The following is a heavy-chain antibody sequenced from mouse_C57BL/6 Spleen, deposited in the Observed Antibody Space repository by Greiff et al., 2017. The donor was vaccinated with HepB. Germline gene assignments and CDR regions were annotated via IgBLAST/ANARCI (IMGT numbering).Heavy chain of an antibody. CDR3: ARTLEVRTWFAY. V-gene: IGHV1-22*01. D-gene: IGHD2-2*01. Sequence: EVQLQQSGPELVKPGASVKMSCKASGYTFTDYNMHWVKQSHGKSLEWIGYINPNNGSTSYNQKFKGKATLTVNKSSSTAYMEHRSLTSEESAVYYCARTLEVRTWFAYWGQGPLVTVSA. CDR2: INPNNGST. CDR1: GYTFTDYN. J-gene: IGHJ3*01.